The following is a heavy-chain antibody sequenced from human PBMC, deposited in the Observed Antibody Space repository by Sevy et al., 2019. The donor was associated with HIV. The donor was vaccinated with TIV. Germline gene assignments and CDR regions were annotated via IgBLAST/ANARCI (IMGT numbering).Heavy chain of an antibody. D-gene: IGHD4-17*01. CDR3: ARDPRIYGDYLLAYFDY. V-gene: IGHV3-33*01. J-gene: IGHJ4*02. CDR2: IGYDGNNK. CDR1: GLTPSTYG. Sequence: GGSLRLSCAASGLTPSTYGIHWVRQAPGKGLEWVAVIGYDGNNKFYADSVKGRFTISRDYPKNTVFLQMDSLRAEDTAVYYCARDPRIYGDYLLAYFDYWGQGTLVTVSS.